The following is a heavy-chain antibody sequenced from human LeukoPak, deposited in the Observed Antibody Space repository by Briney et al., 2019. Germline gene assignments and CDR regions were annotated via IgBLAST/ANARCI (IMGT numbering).Heavy chain of an antibody. J-gene: IGHJ4*02. D-gene: IGHD1-26*01. CDR3: ARGVNSGYFDY. CDR2: IYYSGST. V-gene: IGHV4-59*01. Sequence: SETLSLTCTVSGGSISSYYWTWVRQPPGKGLEWIGYIYYSGSTNYNPSLKSRVTISVDTSKNQFSLKLTSVTAADTAVYYCARGVNSGYFDYCGQGTLVTVSS. CDR1: GGSISSYY.